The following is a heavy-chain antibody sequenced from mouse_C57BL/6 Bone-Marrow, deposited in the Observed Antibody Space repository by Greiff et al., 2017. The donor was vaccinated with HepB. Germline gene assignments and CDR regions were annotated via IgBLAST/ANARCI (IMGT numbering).Heavy chain of an antibody. CDR3: ARLTVVALYYYAMDY. J-gene: IGHJ4*01. V-gene: IGHV1-55*01. CDR2: IYPGSGST. Sequence: QVQLQQPGAELVKPGASVKMSCKASGYTFTSYWITWVKQRPGQGLEWIGDIYPGSGSTNDNEKFKSKATLTVDTTSSTAYMQLSSLTSEDSAVYYCARLTVVALYYYAMDYWGQGTSVTVSS. CDR1: GYTFTSYW. D-gene: IGHD1-1*01.